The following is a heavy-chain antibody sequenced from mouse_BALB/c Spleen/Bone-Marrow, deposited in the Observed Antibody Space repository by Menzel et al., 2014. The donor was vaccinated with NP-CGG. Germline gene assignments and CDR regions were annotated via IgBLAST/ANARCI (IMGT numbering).Heavy chain of an antibody. D-gene: IGHD4-1*01. CDR3: ATLTWTFDC. J-gene: IGHJ2*01. Sequence: VQLQQSGAELVKPGASVKLSCTASGFNIKDTYMHWVKQRPEQGLEWIGRIDPASDYTQFDSKFQGKATITADTSSNTAVLQLSSLTSEDSAVYYCATLTWTFDCWGQGSTRGVSS. CDR1: GFNIKDTY. CDR2: IDPASDYT. V-gene: IGHV14-3*02.